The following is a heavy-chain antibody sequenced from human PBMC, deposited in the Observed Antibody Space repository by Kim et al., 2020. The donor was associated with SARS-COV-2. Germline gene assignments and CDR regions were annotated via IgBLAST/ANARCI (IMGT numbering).Heavy chain of an antibody. Sequence: GGSLRLSCAASGFTFSSYAMHWVRQAPGKGLEWVAVISYDGSNKYYADSVKGRFTISRDNSKNTLYLQMNSLRAEDTAVYYCARGDGSGSYFVYWGQGTL. J-gene: IGHJ4*02. CDR1: GFTFSSYA. CDR3: ARGDGSGSYFVY. D-gene: IGHD3-10*01. V-gene: IGHV3-30*04. CDR2: ISYDGSNK.